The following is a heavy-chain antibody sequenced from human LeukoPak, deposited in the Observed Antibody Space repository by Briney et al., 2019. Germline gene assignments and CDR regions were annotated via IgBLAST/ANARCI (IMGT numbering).Heavy chain of an antibody. CDR1: GSSVSRHA. D-gene: IGHD5/OR15-5a*01. CDR3: AKDGEYRVYMHAFDL. V-gene: IGHV3-23*01. J-gene: IGHJ3*01. Sequence: GRSLRPSWAADGSSVSRHAMNWDSQAPGKWLEWESAIIASDRGGTPYYSDSVKGRLTVSRGNSQNTMWVQMNRMRGHYTAVHYCAKDGEYRVYMHAFDLWGQGTMVTVSS. CDR2: IIASDRGGTP.